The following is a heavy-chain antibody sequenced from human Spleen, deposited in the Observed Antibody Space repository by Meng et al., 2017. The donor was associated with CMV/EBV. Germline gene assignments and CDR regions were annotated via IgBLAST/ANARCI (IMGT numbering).Heavy chain of an antibody. Sequence: SETLSLTCTVSGGSISSYYWSWIRQPPGKGLEWIGYIYYSGSTNYNPSLKSRVTISVDTSKNQFSLKLSSVTAADTAVYYCARVGSGSFLELDFWGQGTLVTVSS. CDR3: ARVGSGSFLELDF. J-gene: IGHJ4*02. CDR2: IYYSGST. CDR1: GGSISSYY. V-gene: IGHV4-59*01. D-gene: IGHD6-6*01.